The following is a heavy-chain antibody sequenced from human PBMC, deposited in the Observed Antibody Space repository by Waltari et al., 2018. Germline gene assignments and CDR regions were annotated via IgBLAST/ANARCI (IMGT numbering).Heavy chain of an antibody. CDR3: ARHLPTVTTKGYFDY. V-gene: IGHV4-38-2*01. J-gene: IGHJ4*02. CDR2: IYHSGST. D-gene: IGHD4-17*01. Sequence: LQGSAPGLVRPSETFSSPSDVLGSPSRGGYYWGWTRHPPGKGLEWIGSIYHSGSTYYNPSLKSRVTISVDTSKNQFSLKLSSVTAADTAVYYCARHLPTVTTKGYFDYWGQGTLVTVSS. CDR1: GSPSRGGYY.